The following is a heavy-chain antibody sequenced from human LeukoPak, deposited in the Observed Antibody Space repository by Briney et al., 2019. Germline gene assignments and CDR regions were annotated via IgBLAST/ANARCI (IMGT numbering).Heavy chain of an antibody. D-gene: IGHD6-13*01. CDR1: GFTFNTYT. Sequence: PGGSLRLSCAASGFTFNTYTMNWVRQAPGKGLEWVSALSGTGGTTSYADSVKGRFTVSRDNSKNTVYLQMNSVRAEDTAVYYCAKGALRGHSSSWYGDFWGQGTLVTVSS. V-gene: IGHV3-23*01. CDR2: LSGTGGTT. J-gene: IGHJ4*02. CDR3: AKGALRGHSSSWYGDF.